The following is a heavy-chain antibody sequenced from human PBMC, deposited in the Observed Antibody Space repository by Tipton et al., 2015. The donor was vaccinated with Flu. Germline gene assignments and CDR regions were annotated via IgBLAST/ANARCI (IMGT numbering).Heavy chain of an antibody. J-gene: IGHJ5*02. CDR2: VYYRGSA. CDR1: GGSISSVSYY. Sequence: TLSLTCTVSGGSISSVSYYWSWVRQPPGKGLEWIGSVYYRGSAYYNPSLNSRVSISVDTANNQFSLSLHSVTAADTAVYYCARAPGRPCSANACPNWFDPCGRGTLVTVSS. V-gene: IGHV4-39*07. CDR3: ARAPGRPCSANACPNWFDP. D-gene: IGHD2-15*01.